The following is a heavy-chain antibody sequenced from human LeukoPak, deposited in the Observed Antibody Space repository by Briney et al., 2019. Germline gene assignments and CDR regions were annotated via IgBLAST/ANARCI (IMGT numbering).Heavy chain of an antibody. J-gene: IGHJ1*01. V-gene: IGHV3-11*01. Sequence: GGSLRLSCAASGFTFSDYCMSWIRQAPGKGLEWVSFISSSGTDIFYADSMKGRFTISRDNAKNSLYLQMNSLRAEDTAVYYCVRYCSSTSCYIGSGEYFQHWGQGTLVAVSS. CDR1: GFTFSDYC. D-gene: IGHD2-2*02. CDR3: VRYCSSTSCYIGSGEYFQH. CDR2: ISSSGTDI.